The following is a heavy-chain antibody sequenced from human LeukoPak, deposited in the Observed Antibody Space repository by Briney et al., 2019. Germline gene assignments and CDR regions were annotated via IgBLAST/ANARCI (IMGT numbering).Heavy chain of an antibody. D-gene: IGHD2-2*02. J-gene: IGHJ4*02. V-gene: IGHV3-13*04. Sequence: GGSLRLSCAASGFTFSSYDMLWVRQATGKGLEWVSAIGTAGDTYYPGSVKGRFTISRENAKNSLYLQMNSLRAGDTAVYYCARGRYCSSTSCYTPCFDYWGQGTLVTVSS. CDR3: ARGRYCSSTSCYTPCFDY. CDR2: IGTAGDT. CDR1: GFTFSSYD.